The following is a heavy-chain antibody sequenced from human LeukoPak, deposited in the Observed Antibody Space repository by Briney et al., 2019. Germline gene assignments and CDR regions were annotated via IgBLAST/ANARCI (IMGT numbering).Heavy chain of an antibody. V-gene: IGHV4-61*01. D-gene: IGHD5-18*01. CDR2: IYYSGST. Sequence: SETLSLTCTVSGGSVSSGSYYWSWIRQPPGKGLEWIVYIYYSGSTNYNPSLKSRVTISVDTSKNQFSLKLSSVTAADTAVYYCARVGYSYGSYYFDYWGQGTLVTVSS. CDR3: ARVGYSYGSYYFDY. J-gene: IGHJ4*02. CDR1: GGSVSSGSYY.